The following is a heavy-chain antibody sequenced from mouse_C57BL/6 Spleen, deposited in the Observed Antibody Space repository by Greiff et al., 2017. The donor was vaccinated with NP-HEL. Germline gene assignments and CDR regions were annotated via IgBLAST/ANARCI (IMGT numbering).Heavy chain of an antibody. CDR1: GYSITSGYY. D-gene: IGHD3-1*01. J-gene: IGHJ3*01. CDR3: ARGRASWVAY. CDR2: ISYDGSN. Sequence: EVQLQESGPGLVKPSQSLSLTCSVTGYSITSGYYCNWIRQFPGNKLEWMGYISYDGSNNYNPSLKNRISITRDTSKNQFVLKLNSVTTEDTATYYCARGRASWVAYWGQGTLVTVSA. V-gene: IGHV3-6*01.